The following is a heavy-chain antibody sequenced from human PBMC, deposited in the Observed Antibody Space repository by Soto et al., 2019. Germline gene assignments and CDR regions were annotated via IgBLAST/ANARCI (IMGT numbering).Heavy chain of an antibody. J-gene: IGHJ4*02. CDR2: TSGSGIST. V-gene: IGHV3-23*01. CDR1: GFSFTTYA. Sequence: GGSLRLSCAASGFSFTTYAMSWVRQAPGKGLEWVSGTSGSGISTYYVDSVKGRFTISRDNSQNTLYLQLNNVRAEDTAVYYCAKDMFDSSGYHRVFEYWGQGALVTVSS. CDR3: AKDMFDSSGYHRVFEY. D-gene: IGHD3-22*01.